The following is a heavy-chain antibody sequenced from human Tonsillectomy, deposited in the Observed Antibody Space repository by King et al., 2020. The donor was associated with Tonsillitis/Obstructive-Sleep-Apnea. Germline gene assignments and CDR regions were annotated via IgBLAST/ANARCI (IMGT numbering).Heavy chain of an antibody. J-gene: IGHJ6*03. CDR3: AGEYTRPDYYMDV. V-gene: IGHV3-11*05. Sequence: VQLVESGGGLVKPGGSLRLSCAASGFTFSDYYMSWIRQAPGKGLEWVSYISSSSSYTNYADSVKGRFTISRDNAKNSLYLQMNSLRAEDTAVYYCAGEYTRPDYYMDVWAKGPRSPSP. D-gene: IGHD1-1*01. CDR2: ISSSSSYT. CDR1: GFTFSDYY.